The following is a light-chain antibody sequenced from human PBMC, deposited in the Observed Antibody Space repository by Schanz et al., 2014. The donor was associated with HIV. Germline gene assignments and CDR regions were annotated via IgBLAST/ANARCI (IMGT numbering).Light chain of an antibody. V-gene: IGKV1-27*01. J-gene: IGKJ1*01. Sequence: DIQMTQSPSYLSASVGDRITITCRASQGISNYLAWYQQKPGRVPKLLIYSASTLQSGVPSRFSGSGSGTDFTLTISGLQPEDVAVYYCQQYYRTPWTFGQGTKVEIK. CDR2: SAS. CDR1: QGISNY. CDR3: QQYYRTPWT.